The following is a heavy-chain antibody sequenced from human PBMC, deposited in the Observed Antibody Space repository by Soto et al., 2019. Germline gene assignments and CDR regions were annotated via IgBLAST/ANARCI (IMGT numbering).Heavy chain of an antibody. V-gene: IGHV3-30-3*01. CDR1: GFTFSSYA. CDR2: ISYDGSNK. J-gene: IGHJ6*02. D-gene: IGHD4-17*01. CDR3: ARDCVTTYNYYYYGMDV. Sequence: GGSLRLSCAASGFTFSSYAMHWVRQAPGKGLEWVAVISYDGSNKYYADSVKGRFTISRDNSKNTLYLQMNSLRAEDTAVYYCARDCVTTYNYYYYGMDVWGQGTTVTVSS.